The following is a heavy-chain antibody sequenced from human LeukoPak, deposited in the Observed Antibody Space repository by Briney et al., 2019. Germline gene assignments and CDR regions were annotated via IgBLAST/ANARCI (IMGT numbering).Heavy chain of an antibody. CDR1: GYTFTSYG. CDR2: ISAYNGNT. CDR3: ARDLEYNWFDP. Sequence: ASVKVSCKASGYTFTSYGTSWARQAPGQGLEWMGWISAYNGNTNYAQKLQGRVTMTTDTSTSTAYMELRSLRTDDTAVYYCARDLEYNWFDPWGQGTLVTVSS. V-gene: IGHV1-18*01. D-gene: IGHD1-1*01. J-gene: IGHJ5*02.